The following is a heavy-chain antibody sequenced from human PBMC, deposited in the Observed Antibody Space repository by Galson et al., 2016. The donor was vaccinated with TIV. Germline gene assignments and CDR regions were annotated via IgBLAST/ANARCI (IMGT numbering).Heavy chain of an antibody. J-gene: IGHJ1*01. D-gene: IGHD1-20*01. CDR3: ASAPPEGYNWNQYFQT. V-gene: IGHV1-69*13. Sequence: SVKVSCKASGGTFRSFTIIWVRQAPGQGLEWLGGIIPIYATTDYAQNFQGRVTITADESASTVYMELSSLRSEDTAVFYCASAPPEGYNWNQYFQTWGQGTRGTVSS. CDR1: GGTFRSFT. CDR2: IIPIYATT.